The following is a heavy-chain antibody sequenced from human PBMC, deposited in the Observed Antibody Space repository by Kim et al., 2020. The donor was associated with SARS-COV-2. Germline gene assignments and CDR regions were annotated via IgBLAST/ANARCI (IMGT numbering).Heavy chain of an antibody. V-gene: IGHV4-59*13. CDR3: ARGAGSGNWNDDGVIN. J-gene: IGHJ4*02. Sequence: SETLSLTCTVSGGSISGNYWSWIRQAPGKGLEWLGYIYYSRTTSFTDYNPSLNGRVTISVDTSKNQLSLKLTSVNAADSAVYYCARGAGSGNWNDDGVINWGQGTLVTVSS. D-gene: IGHD1-1*01. CDR1: GGSISGNY. CDR2: IYYSRTT.